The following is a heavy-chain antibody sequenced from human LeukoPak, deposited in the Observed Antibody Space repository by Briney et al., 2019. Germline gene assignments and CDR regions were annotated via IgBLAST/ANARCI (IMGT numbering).Heavy chain of an antibody. Sequence: GGSLRLSCAASGFTFSSYGMTWVRQAPGKGLEWVANIKQDGSEKYYVDSVKGRFTISRDNAKNSLYLQMNSLRAEDTAAYYCAREKEGYCSRTSCYLDYYYYYMDVWGKGTTVTISS. J-gene: IGHJ6*03. V-gene: IGHV3-7*01. D-gene: IGHD2-2*01. CDR2: IKQDGSEK. CDR1: GFTFSSYG. CDR3: AREKEGYCSRTSCYLDYYYYYMDV.